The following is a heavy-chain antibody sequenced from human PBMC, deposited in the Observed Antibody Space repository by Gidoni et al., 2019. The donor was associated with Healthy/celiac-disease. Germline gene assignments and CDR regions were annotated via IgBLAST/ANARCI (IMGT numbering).Heavy chain of an antibody. J-gene: IGHJ6*02. V-gene: IGHV2-26*01. CDR1: GFSLSNARMG. D-gene: IGHD3-22*01. Sequence: QVTLKESGPVLVKPTETLTLTCTVSGFSLSNARMGVSWIRQPPGKALEWLAHIFSNDEKSYSTSLKSRLTISKDTSKSQVVLTMTNMDPVDTATYYCARIGRWLSSATGDYGMDVWGQGTTVIVSS. CDR2: IFSNDEK. CDR3: ARIGRWLSSATGDYGMDV.